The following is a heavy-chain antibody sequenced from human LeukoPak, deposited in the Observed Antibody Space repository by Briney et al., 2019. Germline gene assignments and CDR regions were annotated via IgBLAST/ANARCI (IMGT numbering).Heavy chain of an antibody. V-gene: IGHV3-21*01. D-gene: IGHD6-13*01. CDR2: ISSSSSYI. CDR3: ARAAAGLFDY. Sequence: KTGGSLRLSCAASGFTFSSYSMNWVRQAPGKGLEWVSSISSSSSYIYYADSVKGRFTISRDNAKNSLYLQMNSLRAEDTAVYYCARAAAGLFDYWGQGTLVTVSS. J-gene: IGHJ4*02. CDR1: GFTFSSYS.